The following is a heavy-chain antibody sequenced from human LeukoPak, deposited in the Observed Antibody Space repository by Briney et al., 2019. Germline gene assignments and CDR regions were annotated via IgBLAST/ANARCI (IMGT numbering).Heavy chain of an antibody. Sequence: PGGSLRLSCAASGFTFSMYAMNWVRQAPGKGLEWVSGISGSGGSTYYADSVKGRFTISRDNFKNTLYLQMNSLRAEDTAVYHCAKGRKSYYYGMDVWGQGTTVTVSS. J-gene: IGHJ6*02. V-gene: IGHV3-23*01. CDR2: ISGSGGST. D-gene: IGHD1-14*01. CDR3: AKGRKSYYYGMDV. CDR1: GFTFSMYA.